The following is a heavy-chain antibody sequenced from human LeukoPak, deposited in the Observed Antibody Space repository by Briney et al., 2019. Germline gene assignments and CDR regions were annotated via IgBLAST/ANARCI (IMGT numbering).Heavy chain of an antibody. CDR1: GFTFDDYG. V-gene: IGHV3-20*04. CDR2: INWNVRNV. D-gene: IGHD3-22*01. CDR3: ARVRKQYYYDDRQHRDASAI. Sequence: GGSLRLSCATSGFTFDDYGMKWGREAPGKGLECGSNINWNVRNVDYADSVKGRFTIPRDKAKNSLHLQMNSLRAEDTAGYYCARVRKQYYYDDRQHRDASAIGAKGTMVIVSS. J-gene: IGHJ3*02.